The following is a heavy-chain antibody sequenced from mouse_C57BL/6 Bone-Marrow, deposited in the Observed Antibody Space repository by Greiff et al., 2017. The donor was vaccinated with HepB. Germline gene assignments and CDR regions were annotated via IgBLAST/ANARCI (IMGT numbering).Heavy chain of an antibody. CDR3: AFYYYGSSPWYFDV. CDR2: IYPSDSET. V-gene: IGHV1-61*01. D-gene: IGHD1-1*01. Sequence: QVQLQQPGAELVRPGSSVKLSCKASGYTFTSYWMDWVKQRPGQGLEWIGNIYPSDSETHYNQKFKDKATLTVDKSYSTAYMQLSSLTSEDSAVYYCAFYYYGSSPWYFDVWGTGTTVTVSS. CDR1: GYTFTSYW. J-gene: IGHJ1*03.